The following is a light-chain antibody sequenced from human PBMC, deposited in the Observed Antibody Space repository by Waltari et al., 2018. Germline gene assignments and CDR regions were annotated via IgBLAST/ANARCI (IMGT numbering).Light chain of an antibody. V-gene: IGLV3-1*01. J-gene: IGLJ3*02. Sequence: SYELTQPPSVSVSPGQTASITCSGDNLGDKYTYWYQQKPGQSPVLVIYQDTRRPSGIPERFSGSNSGSTATLPISGTQAMDEADYYCQAWDSTRVFGGGTKLTVL. CDR3: QAWDSTRV. CDR1: NLGDKY. CDR2: QDT.